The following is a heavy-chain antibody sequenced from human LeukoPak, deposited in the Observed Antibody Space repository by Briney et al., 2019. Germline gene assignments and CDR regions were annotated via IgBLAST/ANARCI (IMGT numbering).Heavy chain of an antibody. Sequence: SETLSLTCAVYGGSFSGYYWSWIRQPPGKGLEWIGGINHSGSTNYNPSLKSRVTISVDTSKNQFSLKLSSVTAADTAVYYCARGSRQIVVVILDYWGQGTLVTVSS. J-gene: IGHJ4*02. CDR3: ARGSRQIVVVILDY. V-gene: IGHV4-34*01. CDR1: GGSFSGYY. CDR2: INHSGST. D-gene: IGHD2-21*01.